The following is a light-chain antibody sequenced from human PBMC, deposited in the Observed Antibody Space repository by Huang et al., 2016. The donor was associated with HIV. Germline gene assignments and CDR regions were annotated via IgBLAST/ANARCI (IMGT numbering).Light chain of an antibody. J-gene: IGKJ4*01. CDR3: QQYNNWPPLT. CDR2: RAS. Sequence: EVVMTQSPNTLSVSPGERATLYCRASQSIGSNLAWYQQKPGKAPRLLIYRASARAAGVPSRFSGSGSGTEFTLTISSLQSEDFAIYYCQQYNNWPPLTFGGGTKVEI. CDR1: QSIGSN. V-gene: IGKV3-15*01.